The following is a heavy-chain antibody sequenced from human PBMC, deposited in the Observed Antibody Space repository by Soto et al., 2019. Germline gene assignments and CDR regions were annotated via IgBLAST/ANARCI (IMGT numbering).Heavy chain of an antibody. CDR2: MNPNSGNT. D-gene: IGHD5-12*01. Sequence: ASVKVSCKASGYTFTSYDINWVRQATGQGLEWMGWMNPNSGNTGYAQKFQGRVTMTRNTSISTAYMELSSLRSEDTAVYYCGSFVGWLRAFDIWGQGTMVTVSS. CDR1: GYTFTSYD. CDR3: GSFVGWLRAFDI. V-gene: IGHV1-8*01. J-gene: IGHJ3*02.